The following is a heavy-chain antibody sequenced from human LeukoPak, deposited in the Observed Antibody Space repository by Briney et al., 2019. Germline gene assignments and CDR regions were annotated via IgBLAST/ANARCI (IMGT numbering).Heavy chain of an antibody. J-gene: IGHJ4*02. CDR2: IYPGDSDT. CDR1: GYSFTTYW. CDR3: ARFRQLIRSYFDY. V-gene: IGHV5-51*01. D-gene: IGHD2-8*01. Sequence: GESLKISCKGSGYSFTTYWIGWVRQMPGKGLGWMGIIYPGDSDTRYNPSFQGQVTISADKSINTAYLQWSSLEASDNAMYYCARFRQLIRSYFDYWGQGTLVAVSS.